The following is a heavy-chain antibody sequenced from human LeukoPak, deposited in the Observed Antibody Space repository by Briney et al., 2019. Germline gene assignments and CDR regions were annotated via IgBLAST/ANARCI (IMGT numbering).Heavy chain of an antibody. CDR3: ARGLMGYSYYYYYMDV. Sequence: GASVKVSCKASGYTFTGYYMHWVRQAPGQGLEWMGWINPNSGGTNYAQKFQGRVTMTRNTSISTAYMELSSLRSEDTAVYYCARGLMGYSYYYYYMDVWGKGTTVTISS. CDR2: INPNSGGT. CDR1: GYTFTGYY. V-gene: IGHV1-2*02. D-gene: IGHD2-15*01. J-gene: IGHJ6*03.